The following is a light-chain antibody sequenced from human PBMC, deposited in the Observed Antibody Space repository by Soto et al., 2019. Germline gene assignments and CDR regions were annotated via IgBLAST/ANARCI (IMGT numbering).Light chain of an antibody. CDR3: QNYGTSPFS. CDR2: DAS. V-gene: IGKV3-20*01. CDR1: QSVPSTY. Sequence: EIVLTQSPGTLSLSPGERATLSCRASQSVPSTYLAWYQQKPGQAPSLLIYDASSRATGIPDRFSGSGSGTDFTLSISRLETEEFAVYYCQNYGTSPFSFGPGTKVDIK. J-gene: IGKJ3*01.